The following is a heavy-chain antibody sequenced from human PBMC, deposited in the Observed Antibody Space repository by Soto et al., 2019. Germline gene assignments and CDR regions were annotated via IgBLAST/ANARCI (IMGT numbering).Heavy chain of an antibody. J-gene: IGHJ4*02. V-gene: IGHV3-74*02. CDR3: TRAGLGGLPFDY. Sequence: EVQLEESGGGLVQPGGSLRLSCAASGFTFSRHWMYWVRQAPGKGLVWVSRVNSDGSSTNYADSVKGRFTISRDNAKNTLYLQMNSLRAEDTAVYYCTRAGLGGLPFDYWGQGTLVTVSS. CDR2: VNSDGSST. D-gene: IGHD6-13*01. CDR1: GFTFSRHW.